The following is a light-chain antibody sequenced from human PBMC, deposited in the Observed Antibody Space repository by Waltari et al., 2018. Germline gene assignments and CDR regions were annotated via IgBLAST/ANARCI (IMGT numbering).Light chain of an antibody. CDR1: SSDVGGYHY. CDR2: DVT. CDR3: CSYAGGYIRV. J-gene: IGLJ3*02. V-gene: IGLV2-11*01. Sequence: QSALTQPRSVSGSPGQSVTISCTGTSSDVGGYHYVSWYQQHPGKAPKLMIYDVTERPSGVPDRFSGSKSGNTASLTISGLQAEDEADYYCCSYAGGYIRVFGGGTKLTVL.